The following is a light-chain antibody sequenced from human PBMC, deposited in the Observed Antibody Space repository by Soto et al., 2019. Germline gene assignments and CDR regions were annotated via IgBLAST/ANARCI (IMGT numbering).Light chain of an antibody. CDR3: MQGKPWPPP. Sequence: DVEMTQSPLSLPVTLGQPASISCRSSHSLLYGDGNTYLNWFQQRAGQSPRRLIYKVSNRDSGVPGIFGGRGVETYFTLKNRRGEAEDVGVYFCMQGKPWPPPFGQGTNVKTK. J-gene: IGKJ1*01. V-gene: IGKV2-30*01. CDR1: HSLLYGDGNTY. CDR2: KVS.